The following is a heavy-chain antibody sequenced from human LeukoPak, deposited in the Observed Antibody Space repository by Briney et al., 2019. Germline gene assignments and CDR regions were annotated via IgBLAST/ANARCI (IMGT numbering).Heavy chain of an antibody. CDR3: AKYVPSTTKPTRYFDY. CDR1: GFTFSNYG. J-gene: IGHJ4*02. Sequence: GGSLRLSCAASGFTFSNYGMSWVRQAPGKGLEWVSVIKGSGAGTYYADSVKGRFTISRDNSKNTLYLRMNSLRAEDTAVYYCAKYVPSTTKPTRYFDYWGQGTLVTVSS. V-gene: IGHV3-23*01. D-gene: IGHD4-11*01. CDR2: IKGSGAGT.